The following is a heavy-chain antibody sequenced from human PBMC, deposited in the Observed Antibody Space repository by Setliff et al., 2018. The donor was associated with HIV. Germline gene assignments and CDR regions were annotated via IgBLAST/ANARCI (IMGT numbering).Heavy chain of an antibody. CDR1: GYTFNNYA. D-gene: IGHD3-3*01. Sequence: ASVKVSCKASGYTFNNYAMNWVRQAPGQGLELMGWINTNTGNPTYAQGFTGRFVFSLHTSVSTAYLQISSLQAEDTAVYFCARDLKRPNSNFWGGYPIPFDSWGQGTLVTVSS. J-gene: IGHJ4*02. V-gene: IGHV7-4-1*02. CDR3: ARDLKRPNSNFWGGYPIPFDS. CDR2: INTNTGNP.